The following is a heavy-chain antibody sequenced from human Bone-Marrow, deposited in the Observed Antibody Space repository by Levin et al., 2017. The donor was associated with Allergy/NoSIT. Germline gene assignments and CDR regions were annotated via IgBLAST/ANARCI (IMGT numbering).Heavy chain of an antibody. D-gene: IGHD3-22*01. CDR3: ARGFYFDGSGDFPDAFEF. Sequence: QTLSLTCSFSGFSLKTSAMRVSWLRQPPGKALEWLARIDWDGDKFYNTSLKTRLTISKDSSKDQVVLRMTNMDPVDTATYYCARGFYFDGSGDFPDAFEFWGQGTLVTVSS. V-gene: IGHV2-70*04. CDR1: GFSLKTSAMR. J-gene: IGHJ3*01. CDR2: IDWDGDK.